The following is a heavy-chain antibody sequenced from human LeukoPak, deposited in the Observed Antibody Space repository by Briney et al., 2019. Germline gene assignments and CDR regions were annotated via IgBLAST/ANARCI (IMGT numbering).Heavy chain of an antibody. V-gene: IGHV4-39*07. CDR3: ASWDPAPRIYSGYDFPYGAFDI. CDR1: GGSISSSSYY. CDR2: IYYSGST. D-gene: IGHD5-12*01. Sequence: SETLSLTCTVSGGSISSSSYYWGWIRQPPGKGLEWIGSIYYSGSTYYNPSLKSRVTISVDTSKNQFSLKLSSVTAADTAVYYCASWDPAPRIYSGYDFPYGAFDIWGQGTMVTVSS. J-gene: IGHJ3*02.